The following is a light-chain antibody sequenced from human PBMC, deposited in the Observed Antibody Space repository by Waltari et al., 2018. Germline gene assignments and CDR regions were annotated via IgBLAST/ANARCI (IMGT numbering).Light chain of an antibody. CDR1: SSDVGGYTF. V-gene: IGLV2-14*03. CDR2: DSS. Sequence: QSALTQPASVPGSPGQSITLSCTGTSSDVGGYTFCSWYQKYPDKAPKLMIFDSSNRPSGVSSRFSGSKSGNTASLTISGLQAEDEADYYCSSYTSSTTLYVFGTGTKVTVL. J-gene: IGLJ1*01. CDR3: SSYTSSTTLYV.